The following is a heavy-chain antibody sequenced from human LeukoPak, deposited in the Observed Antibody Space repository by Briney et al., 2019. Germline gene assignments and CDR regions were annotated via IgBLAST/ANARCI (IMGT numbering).Heavy chain of an antibody. Sequence: PGGSLRLSCAASGFTFSTYEMNWVRQAPGKGLEWVSYISSGDNIMFYADSVKGRFIISRDNAKNSLYLQMNSLRAEDTAVYYCARDHLHRYASSGREFFDYWGQGTLVTVSS. CDR1: GFTFSTYE. D-gene: IGHD3-22*01. V-gene: IGHV3-48*03. J-gene: IGHJ4*02. CDR2: ISSGDNIM. CDR3: ARDHLHRYASSGREFFDY.